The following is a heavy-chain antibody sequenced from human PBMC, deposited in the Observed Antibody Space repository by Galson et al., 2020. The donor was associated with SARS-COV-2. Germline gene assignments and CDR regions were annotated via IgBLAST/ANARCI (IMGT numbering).Heavy chain of an antibody. CDR3: GRDGYCGGGGCYPRNALDV. Sequence: GGSLRLSCAASGFSFSSYGMHWVRQAPGKGLEWVAVIWYDGSNKYYAESVKGRFTISRDNSKNTLYLQMNSLRAEDTAVYYCGRDGYCGGGGCYPRNALDVWGHGTMVTVAS. J-gene: IGHJ3*01. D-gene: IGHD2-15*01. CDR1: GFSFSSYG. V-gene: IGHV3-33*01. CDR2: IWYDGSNK.